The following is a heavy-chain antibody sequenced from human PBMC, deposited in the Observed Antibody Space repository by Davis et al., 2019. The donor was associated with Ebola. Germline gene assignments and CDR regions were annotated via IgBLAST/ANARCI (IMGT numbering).Heavy chain of an antibody. V-gene: IGHV3-73*01. D-gene: IGHD6-13*01. CDR1: GFTFSGSA. J-gene: IGHJ6*02. CDR2: IRSKANSYAT. CDR3: ARGYSSSWYGFGYYGMDV. Sequence: GESLKISCAASGFTFSGSAMHWVRQASGKGLEWVGRIRSKANSYATAYAASVKGRFTISRDDSKNTAYLQMNSLKTEDTAVYYCARGYSSSWYGFGYYGMDVWGQGTTVTVSS.